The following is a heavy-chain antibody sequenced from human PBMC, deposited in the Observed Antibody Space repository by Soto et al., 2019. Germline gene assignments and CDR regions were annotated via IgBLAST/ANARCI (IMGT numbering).Heavy chain of an antibody. Sequence: GGSLRLSCAASGFTFSNYDINWVRQAPGKGPEWISHISSSGGIIYYADSVKGRFTISRDNVKNSLYLQMNSLRGEDTAVYYCAREGSVSSSDYYAYYYGMDVWGQGTTVTVSS. D-gene: IGHD3-10*01. CDR2: ISSSGGII. J-gene: IGHJ6*02. CDR3: AREGSVSSSDYYAYYYGMDV. CDR1: GFTFSNYD. V-gene: IGHV3-48*03.